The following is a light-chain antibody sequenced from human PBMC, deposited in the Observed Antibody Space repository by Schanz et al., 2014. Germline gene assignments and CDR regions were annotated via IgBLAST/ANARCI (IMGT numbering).Light chain of an antibody. CDR1: QSVSSF. CDR3: QQHGTLPVT. CDR2: PAT. Sequence: EIVLTQSPATLSLSPGERATLSCRASQSVSSFLAWYQQHPGQAPRLLIYPATNRATGVPARFSGSGSGTDFTLTISRLEPEDFAVYYCQQHGTLPVTFGQGTKVEIK. V-gene: IGKV3-11*01. J-gene: IGKJ1*01.